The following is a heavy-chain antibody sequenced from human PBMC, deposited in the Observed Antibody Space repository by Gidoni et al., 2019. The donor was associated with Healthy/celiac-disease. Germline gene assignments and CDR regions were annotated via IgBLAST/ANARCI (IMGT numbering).Heavy chain of an antibody. Sequence: EVQLVESGGGLVKPAGSLRLCCAAAGFTFSSYSMNWVRQAPGKGLEWVSSISSSSSYIYYADSVKGRFTISRDNAKNSLYLQMNSLRAEDTAVYYCARGGWKTVTPDYWGQGTLVTVSS. CDR3: ARGGWKTVTPDY. J-gene: IGHJ4*02. CDR1: GFTFSSYS. D-gene: IGHD4-17*01. V-gene: IGHV3-21*01. CDR2: ISSSSSYI.